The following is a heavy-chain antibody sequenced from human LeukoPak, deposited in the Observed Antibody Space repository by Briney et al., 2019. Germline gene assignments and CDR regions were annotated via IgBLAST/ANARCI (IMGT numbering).Heavy chain of an antibody. V-gene: IGHV3-21*01. D-gene: IGHD2-2*01. J-gene: IGHJ5*02. CDR1: GFTFSSYS. CDR2: ISSSSYI. CDR3: ARGPYCSSTSCRGGWFDP. Sequence: GGSLRLSCAASGFTFSSYSMNWVRQAPGKGLEWVSSISSSSYIYYADSVKGRFTISRDNAKNSLYLQMNSLRAEDTAVYYCARGPYCSSTSCRGGWFDPWGQGTLVTVSS.